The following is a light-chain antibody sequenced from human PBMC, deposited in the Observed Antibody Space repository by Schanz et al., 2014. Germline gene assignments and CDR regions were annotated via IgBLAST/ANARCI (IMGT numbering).Light chain of an antibody. J-gene: IGLJ3*02. CDR2: DVS. V-gene: IGLV2-14*03. CDR1: SSDVGGYNF. CDR3: SSYAGNYNWV. Sequence: QSALTQPASVSGSPGQSITISCTGTSSDVGGYNFVSWYQQHPGKAPKVIIYDVSNRPSGVSNRFSGSKSDVTASLTISGLQAEDEADYYCSSYAGNYNWVFGGGTKLTVL.